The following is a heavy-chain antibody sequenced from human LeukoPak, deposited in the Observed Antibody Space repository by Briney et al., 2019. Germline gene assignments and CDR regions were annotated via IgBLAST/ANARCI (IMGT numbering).Heavy chain of an antibody. CDR1: GGSITSRNYF. V-gene: IGHV4-39*07. J-gene: IGHJ4*02. CDR2: IYYSGNT. CDR3: ARAVYDTSGYYIDY. Sequence: SETLSLTCSVSGGSITSRNYFWGWIRQPPGKGLEWIGSIYYSGNTLYNPSLKGRVTMSVDTSKSQFSLKLSSVTAADTAVYYCARAVYDTSGYYIDYWGQGTLVTVSS. D-gene: IGHD3-22*01.